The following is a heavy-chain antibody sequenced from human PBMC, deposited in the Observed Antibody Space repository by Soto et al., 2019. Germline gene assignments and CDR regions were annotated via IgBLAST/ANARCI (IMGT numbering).Heavy chain of an antibody. Sequence: QVQLQESGPGLVKPSETLSLTCTVSGGSISSYYWSWIRQPAGKGLEWIGRNYTSGSTNYNPSLKSRVTMSVGTSKNQFSLKLSSVTAADTAVYYCARGVRISVGDTAWGMDVWGQGTTVTVSS. V-gene: IGHV4-4*07. CDR1: GGSISSYY. D-gene: IGHD1-26*01. CDR2: NYTSGST. CDR3: ARGVRISVGDTAWGMDV. J-gene: IGHJ6*02.